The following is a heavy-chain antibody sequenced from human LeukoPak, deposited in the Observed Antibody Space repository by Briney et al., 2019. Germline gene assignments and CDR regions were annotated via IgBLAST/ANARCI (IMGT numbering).Heavy chain of an antibody. CDR2: IRSKAYGGTT. Sequence: GGSLRLSCTASGFTFGDIAMSWVRQAPGKGLEWVGFIRSKAYGGTTEYAASVKGRFTISRDDSKSIAYLQMNSLKTEDTAVYYCTRDMTGYWGQGTLVTVSS. CDR3: TRDMTGY. J-gene: IGHJ4*02. CDR1: GFTFGDIA. V-gene: IGHV3-49*04. D-gene: IGHD3-16*01.